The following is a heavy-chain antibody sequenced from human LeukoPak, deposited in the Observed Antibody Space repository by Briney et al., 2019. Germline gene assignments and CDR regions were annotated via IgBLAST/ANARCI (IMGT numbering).Heavy chain of an antibody. D-gene: IGHD4-11*01. Sequence: SETLSLTCAVSGYSMSSGYYWGWIRQPPGKGLEWIGSIYHSGSTYYNPSLKSRVTILVDTSKNQFSLQLSSVPAPDTAVYYCAAQGQSDYFDPWGQGTLVPVSS. CDR3: AAQGQSDYFDP. CDR2: IYHSGST. V-gene: IGHV4-38-2*01. CDR1: GYSMSSGYY. J-gene: IGHJ5*02.